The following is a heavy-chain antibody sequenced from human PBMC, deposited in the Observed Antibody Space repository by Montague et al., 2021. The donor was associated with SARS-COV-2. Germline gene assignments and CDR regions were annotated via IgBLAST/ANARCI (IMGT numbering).Heavy chain of an antibody. CDR3: ARLKRYFDSSGSPSAFDF. D-gene: IGHD3-22*01. CDR2: IYYTGNT. CDR1: GGSISSGLYH. Sequence: SETLSLTCTVSGGSISSGLYHWAWIRQPPGKGLEWIGSIYYTGNTYYNPSLKSRVTISVVTSKNHFTLKLSSVTAAETAVYYCARLKRYFDSSGSPSAFDFWGQGTKVTVSS. J-gene: IGHJ3*01. V-gene: IGHV4-39*02.